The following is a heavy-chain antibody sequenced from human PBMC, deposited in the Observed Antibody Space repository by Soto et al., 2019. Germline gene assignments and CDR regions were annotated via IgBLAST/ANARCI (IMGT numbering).Heavy chain of an antibody. V-gene: IGHV3-23*01. D-gene: IGHD1-26*01. Sequence: EVQLLESGGGLVQPGGSLRLSCAGSGFTFSSYAMNWVRQAPGKGLEWVSGITGTGATTYYADSVKGRFTISRDNSKNTVYLQMSSLRAEDTAVYYCAKTSVGATCLDYWGQGTLVTVSS. CDR1: GFTFSSYA. CDR3: AKTSVGATCLDY. CDR2: ITGTGATT. J-gene: IGHJ4*02.